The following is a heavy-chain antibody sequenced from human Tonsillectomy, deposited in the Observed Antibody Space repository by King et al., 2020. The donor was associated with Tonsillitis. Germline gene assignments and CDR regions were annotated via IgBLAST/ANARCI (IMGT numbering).Heavy chain of an antibody. D-gene: IGHD3-22*01. V-gene: IGHV3-21*01. CDR2: ISSSSSYI. J-gene: IGHJ6*02. CDR1: GFTFSIYS. CDR3: ARDYYYDSSGYYYLVVFGYCYGMYV. Sequence: VQLVESGGGLVKPGGSLRLSCAASGFTFSIYSMNWVRQAPGKGLEWVSSISSSSSYIYYADSVKGRFTISRDNAKNSLYLQMNSLRAEDTAVYYCARDYYYDSSGYYYLVVFGYCYGMYVWGQGTTVTVSS.